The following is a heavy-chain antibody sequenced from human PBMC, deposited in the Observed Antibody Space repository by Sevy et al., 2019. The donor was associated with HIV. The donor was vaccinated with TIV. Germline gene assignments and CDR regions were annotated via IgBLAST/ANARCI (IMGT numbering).Heavy chain of an antibody. CDR3: ARPAGYYDSSGYSFIDS. D-gene: IGHD3-22*01. V-gene: IGHV5-51*01. CDR2: IYPEDSDT. Sequence: GESLKISCKGSGYCFTSYWIAWVRQMPGKGLEWMGTIYPEDSDTRYSPSFQGQVTFSADRSINTAYLQWSSLKASDTAMYYCARPAGYYDSSGYSFIDSWGQGTLVTVSS. CDR1: GYCFTSYW. J-gene: IGHJ4*02.